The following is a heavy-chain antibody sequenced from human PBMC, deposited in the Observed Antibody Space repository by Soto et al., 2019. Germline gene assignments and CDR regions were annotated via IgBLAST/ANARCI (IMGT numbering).Heavy chain of an antibody. Sequence: SVKVSCKASGFTFTSSAVQWVRQARGQRLEWIGWIVVGSGNTNYAQKFQERVTITRDMSTSTAYMELSSLRSEDTAVYYCAASEYSSSLHPCLYGMDVWGQGTTVTXS. CDR2: IVVGSGNT. CDR3: AASEYSSSLHPCLYGMDV. D-gene: IGHD6-6*01. V-gene: IGHV1-58*01. CDR1: GFTFTSSA. J-gene: IGHJ6*02.